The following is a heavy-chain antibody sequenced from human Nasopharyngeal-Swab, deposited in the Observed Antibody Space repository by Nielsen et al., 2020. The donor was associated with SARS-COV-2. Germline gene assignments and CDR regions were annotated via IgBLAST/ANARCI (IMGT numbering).Heavy chain of an antibody. CDR1: GFTFSTYW. D-gene: IGHD6-6*01. V-gene: IGHV3-7*01. J-gene: IGHJ4*02. CDR3: AREWQLVPLGFDY. CDR2: IKPDGSYI. Sequence: GGSLRLSCAASGFTFSTYWMSWVRQTPGKGLEWLANIKPDGSYIKYADSVKGRFTISRDNARNSVYLQLNSLRAEDTAVYYCAREWQLVPLGFDYWGQGTLVTVSS.